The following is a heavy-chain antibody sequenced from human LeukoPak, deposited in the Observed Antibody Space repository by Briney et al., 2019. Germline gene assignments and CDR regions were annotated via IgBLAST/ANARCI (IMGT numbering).Heavy chain of an antibody. CDR2: ISSNGGST. V-gene: IGHV3-64*01. J-gene: IGHJ3*02. Sequence: GSLRLSCAASGFTFSSYAMHWVRQAPGKGLEYVSAISSNGGSTYYANSVKGRFTISRDNSKNTLYLQMGSLRAEDMAVYYCARGLGSSWYGDAFDIWGQGTMVTVSS. CDR3: ARGLGSSWYGDAFDI. D-gene: IGHD6-13*01. CDR1: GFTFSSYA.